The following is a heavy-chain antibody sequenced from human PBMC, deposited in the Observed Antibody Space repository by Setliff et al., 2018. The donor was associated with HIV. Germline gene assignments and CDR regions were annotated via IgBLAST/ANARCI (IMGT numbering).Heavy chain of an antibody. D-gene: IGHD3-9*01. Sequence: SETLSLTCTVSGGSTSSSSYYWGWICQPPGKGLEWIGSIYYSGSTYYNPSLKSRVTISVDTSKNHFSLKLSSVTAADTAVYYCARHATYYDILTGYYYYYYMDVWGKGTTVTV. CDR1: GGSTSSSSYY. CDR2: IYYSGST. CDR3: ARHATYYDILTGYYYYYYMDV. V-gene: IGHV4-39*01. J-gene: IGHJ6*03.